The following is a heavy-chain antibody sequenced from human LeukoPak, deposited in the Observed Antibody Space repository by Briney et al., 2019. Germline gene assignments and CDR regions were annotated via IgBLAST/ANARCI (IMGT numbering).Heavy chain of an antibody. CDR1: GFTFSSYA. J-gene: IGHJ5*02. Sequence: PGRSLRLSCAASGFTFSSYAMHWVREAPGKGLEWGAVISYDGSNKYYADSVKGRVTISRDNSKNTLYLQMNSLRAEDTAVYYCARPGYSSGWKVGTNWFDPWGQGTLVTVSS. CDR3: ARPGYSSGWKVGTNWFDP. V-gene: IGHV3-30*04. CDR2: ISYDGSNK. D-gene: IGHD6-19*01.